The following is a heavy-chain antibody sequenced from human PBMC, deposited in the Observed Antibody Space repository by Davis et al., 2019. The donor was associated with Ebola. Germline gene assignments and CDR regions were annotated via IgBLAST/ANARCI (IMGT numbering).Heavy chain of an antibody. J-gene: IGHJ5*02. V-gene: IGHV1-18*01. D-gene: IGHD2-2*02. Sequence: ASVKVSCKASGYSFTSYGMSWVRQVPGQGLEWMGWISGYNGNTNYAQKLQDRVTMTADTTINTAYLELMRLTSDDTAVYYCARDEGRIVVVPAAIFRGNCFDPWGQGTLVTVSS. CDR3: ARDEGRIVVVPAAIFRGNCFDP. CDR1: GYSFTSYG. CDR2: ISGYNGNT.